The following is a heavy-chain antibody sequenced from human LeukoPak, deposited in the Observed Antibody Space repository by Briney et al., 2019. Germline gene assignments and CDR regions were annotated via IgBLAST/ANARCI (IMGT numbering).Heavy chain of an antibody. Sequence: VNVSCMACLGTFSSYAISWVRQAPGQGREWMGRIIPIFGIANNAQKFQGRVTITADNSTSTAYMELSSRRSEDTTVYYCARGVRGSPYYDFWSGYEGYRFDFWGQGTLVSVPS. V-gene: IGHV1-69*10. J-gene: IGHJ4*02. CDR1: LGTFSSYA. CDR3: ARGVRGSPYYDFWSGYEGYRFDF. D-gene: IGHD3-3*01. CDR2: IIPIFGIA.